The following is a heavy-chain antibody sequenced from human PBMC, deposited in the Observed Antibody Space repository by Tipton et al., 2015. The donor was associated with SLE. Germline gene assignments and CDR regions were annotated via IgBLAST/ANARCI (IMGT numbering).Heavy chain of an antibody. CDR3: ARGGAGGIYFDS. D-gene: IGHD4-23*01. CDR2: IYVAERT. J-gene: IGHJ4*02. CDR1: GSPFSLRA. V-gene: IGHV3-23*01. Sequence: SLRLSCEPSGSPFSLRAMAWVRLTPGKGLEWLSTIYVAERTHYSDSVRGRFTISRDDSKNTVFLQMKSLRDEDTAVYYCARGGAGGIYFDSWGQGTLVTVSP.